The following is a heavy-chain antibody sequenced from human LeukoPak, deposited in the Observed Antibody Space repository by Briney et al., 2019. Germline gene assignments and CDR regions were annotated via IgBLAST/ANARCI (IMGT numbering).Heavy chain of an antibody. V-gene: IGHV3-30-3*01. CDR3: AREGPRGMDV. J-gene: IGHJ6*04. Sequence: GGSLRLSCAASGFTFSSYAMHWVRQAPGKGLEWVAVISYDGSNKYYADSVKGRFTISRDNSKNTLYLQMNSLRAGDTAVYYCAREGPRGMDVWGKGTTVTVSS. CDR1: GFTFSSYA. CDR2: ISYDGSNK.